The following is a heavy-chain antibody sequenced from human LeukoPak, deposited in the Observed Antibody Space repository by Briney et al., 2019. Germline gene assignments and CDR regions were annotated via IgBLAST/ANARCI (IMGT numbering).Heavy chain of an antibody. CDR3: TTYRDPRVGPTYFHFYAMDV. D-gene: IGHD1-26*01. CDR1: GFTFNKAW. Sequence: GGSLRLSCAASGFTFNKAWMNWVRQAPGMGLEWVGRIKAKTDVGTADYAEPVKGRFTISGDDSENTLYLQMNNLKTEDTAVYYCTTYRDPRVGPTYFHFYAMDVWGQGTTVTVS. V-gene: IGHV3-15*01. J-gene: IGHJ6*02. CDR2: IKAKTDVGTA.